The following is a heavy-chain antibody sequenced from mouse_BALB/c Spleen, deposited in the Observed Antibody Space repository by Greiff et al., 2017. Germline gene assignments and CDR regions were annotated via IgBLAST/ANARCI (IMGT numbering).Heavy chain of an antibody. CDR1: GYTFTSYW. J-gene: IGHJ3*01. Sequence: EVQLQQSGTVLARPGASVKMSCKASGYTFTSYWMHWVKQRPGQGLEWIGAIYPGNSDTSYNQKFKGKAKLTAVTSTSTAYMELSSLTNEDSAVYYCTRDYYGYDWFAYWGQGTLVTVSA. D-gene: IGHD2-2*01. CDR2: IYPGNSDT. V-gene: IGHV1-5*01. CDR3: TRDYYGYDWFAY.